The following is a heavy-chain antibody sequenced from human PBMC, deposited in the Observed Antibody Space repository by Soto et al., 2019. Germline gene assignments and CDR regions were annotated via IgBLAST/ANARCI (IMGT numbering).Heavy chain of an antibody. V-gene: IGHV1-69*13. J-gene: IGHJ3*02. D-gene: IGHD5-18*01. CDR2: IIPIFGTA. CDR3: ARGERGIQLWAAFDI. CDR1: GGTFSSYA. Sequence: ASVKVSCKASGGTFSSYAISWVRQAPGQGLEWMGGIIPIFGTANYAQKFQGRVTITADESTSTAYMELSSLRSEDTAVYYCARGERGIQLWAAFDIWGQGTMVTVSS.